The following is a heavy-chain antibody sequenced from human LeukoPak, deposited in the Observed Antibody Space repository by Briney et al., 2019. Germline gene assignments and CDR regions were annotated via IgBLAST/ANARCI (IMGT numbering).Heavy chain of an antibody. Sequence: PGGSLRLSCAASGITFRNYWMHWVRQAPGKGLVWVSRINSDGSSTSYADSVKGRFTISRDNAKNTLFLQMNSLRAEDTAVYYCARVYASGCLDYWGQGTLVTVSS. V-gene: IGHV3-74*01. CDR3: ARVYASGCLDY. D-gene: IGHD6-19*01. J-gene: IGHJ4*02. CDR2: INSDGSST. CDR1: GITFRNYW.